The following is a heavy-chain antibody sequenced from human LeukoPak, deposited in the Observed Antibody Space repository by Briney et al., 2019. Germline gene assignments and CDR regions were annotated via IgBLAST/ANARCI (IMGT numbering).Heavy chain of an antibody. CDR2: IYPGDSDT. V-gene: IGHV5-51*01. CDR1: GYSFNSHW. D-gene: IGHD5-18*01. J-gene: IGHJ4*02. CDR3: ARRDSYGNYVDY. Sequence: GESLKISXKGSGYSFNSHWVAWVRQMPGKGQEWMGIIYPGDSDTRYGPSFQGQVTISADKSISTAYLQWSSLKDSDTAIYYCARRDSYGNYVDYWGQGTLVTVSS.